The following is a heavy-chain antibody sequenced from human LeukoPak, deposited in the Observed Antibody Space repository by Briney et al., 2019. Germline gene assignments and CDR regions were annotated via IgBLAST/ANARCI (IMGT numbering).Heavy chain of an antibody. J-gene: IGHJ6*03. Sequence: GGSLRLSCAASGFTFSNYAMSWVRQAPGKGLEWVSAISGSGGSTYYADSVKGRFTISRDNSKNTLYLQMNSLRAEDTAVYYCARAARDYYYYMDVWGKGTTVTVSS. V-gene: IGHV3-23*01. CDR3: ARAARDYYYYMDV. CDR2: ISGSGGST. CDR1: GFTFSNYA. D-gene: IGHD3-10*01.